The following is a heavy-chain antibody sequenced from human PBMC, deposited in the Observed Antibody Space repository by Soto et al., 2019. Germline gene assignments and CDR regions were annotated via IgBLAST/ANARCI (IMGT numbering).Heavy chain of an antibody. D-gene: IGHD3-9*01. CDR3: AKHYDILTGHRATYYYYMDV. Sequence: GSLRLSCAASGFTFSSYAMSWVRQAPGKGLEWVSAISGSGGSTYYADSVKGRFTISRDNSKNTLYLQMNSLRAEGTAVYYCAKHYDILTGHRATYYYYMDVWGKGTTVTVSS. CDR1: GFTFSSYA. V-gene: IGHV3-23*01. CDR2: ISGSGGST. J-gene: IGHJ6*03.